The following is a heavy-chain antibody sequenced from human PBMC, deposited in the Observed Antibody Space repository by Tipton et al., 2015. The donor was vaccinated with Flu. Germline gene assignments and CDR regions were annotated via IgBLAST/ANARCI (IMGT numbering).Heavy chain of an antibody. CDR1: GGSFSGHS. V-gene: IGHV4-34*01. J-gene: IGHJ4*02. CDR2: INHGGST. Sequence: TLSLTCAVYGGSFSGHSWTWIRQPPGKGLEWIGEINHGGSTNCNPSLKSRVIISADTSKNQFSLKVTSLTAADTAVYYCARGSGYANAYLDYWGRGTLVTVSS. CDR3: ARGSGYANAYLDY. D-gene: IGHD5-12*01.